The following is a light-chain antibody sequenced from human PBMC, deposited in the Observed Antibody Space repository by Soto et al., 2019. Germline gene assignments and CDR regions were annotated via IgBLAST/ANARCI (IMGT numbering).Light chain of an antibody. CDR2: GAS. Sequence: ELVMTQFPVTLSVSPGARATLSCRASQSVVTNLAWYQHKPGQAPRLLIHGASTRASGFPDRFSGSGSGTDFTLTISNLQSEDVPLYYCQQYGGSPITFGLGTRLEI. CDR1: QSVVTN. CDR3: QQYGGSPIT. V-gene: IGKV3-15*01. J-gene: IGKJ5*01.